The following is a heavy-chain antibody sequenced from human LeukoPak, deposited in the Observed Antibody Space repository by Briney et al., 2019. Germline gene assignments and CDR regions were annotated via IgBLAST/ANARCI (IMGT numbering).Heavy chain of an antibody. Sequence: PSETLSLTCTVSGGSISSYYWSWIRQPPGKGLEWIGYIYYSGSTNYNPSPKSRVTISVDTSKNQFSLKLSSVTAADTAVYYCAIYSNSWYDYWGQGTLVTVSS. D-gene: IGHD6-13*01. CDR3: AIYSNSWYDY. V-gene: IGHV4-59*01. J-gene: IGHJ4*02. CDR2: IYYSGST. CDR1: GGSISSYY.